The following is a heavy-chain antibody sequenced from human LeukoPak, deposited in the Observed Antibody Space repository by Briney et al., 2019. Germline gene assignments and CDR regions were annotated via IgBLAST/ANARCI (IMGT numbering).Heavy chain of an antibody. Sequence: SLRLSCAASGFTFDDYAMHWVRQAPGKGLEWVSGISWNSGSIGYADSVKGRFTIFRDNAKNSLYLQMNSLRAEDTALYYCAKGRSSSWYYFDYWGQGTLVTVSS. D-gene: IGHD6-13*01. J-gene: IGHJ4*02. CDR2: ISWNSGSI. V-gene: IGHV3-9*01. CDR3: AKGRSSSWYYFDY. CDR1: GFTFDDYA.